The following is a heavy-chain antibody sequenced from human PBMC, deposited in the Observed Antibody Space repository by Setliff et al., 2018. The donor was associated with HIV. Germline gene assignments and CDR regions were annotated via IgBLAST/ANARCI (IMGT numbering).Heavy chain of an antibody. CDR3: ARFGGTYSSNYFDF. V-gene: IGHV4-59*11. J-gene: IGHJ4*02. Sequence: SETLSLTCAVSGGSISGHYWSWIRQPPGKGLEWIGNIFYSGSTNNNPSLKSRVSISVDTSKNQFSLKLRSVTAADTAVYYCARFGGTYSSNYFDFWGQGTLVTVSS. D-gene: IGHD1-26*01. CDR1: GGSISGHY. CDR2: IFYSGST.